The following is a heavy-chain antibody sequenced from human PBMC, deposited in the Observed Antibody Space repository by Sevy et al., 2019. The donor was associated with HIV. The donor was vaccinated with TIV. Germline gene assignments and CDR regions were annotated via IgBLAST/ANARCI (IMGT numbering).Heavy chain of an antibody. J-gene: IGHJ5*02. CDR2: ISSSSSTI. V-gene: IGHV3-48*01. Sequence: GGSLRLSCAASGFTFSTYSMNWVRQAPGKGLEWVSYISSSSSTIYYADPVKGRLTISRDNAKNSLYLQMNSLRAEDTAVYYCARSYYGSGSYTQRFDPWGQGTLVTVSS. CDR3: ARSYYGSGSYTQRFDP. CDR1: GFTFSTYS. D-gene: IGHD3-10*01.